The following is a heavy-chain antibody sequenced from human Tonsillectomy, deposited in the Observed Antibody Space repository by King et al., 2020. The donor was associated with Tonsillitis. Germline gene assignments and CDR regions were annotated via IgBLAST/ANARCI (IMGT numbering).Heavy chain of an antibody. CDR1: GYSFTSYW. J-gene: IGHJ3*02. D-gene: IGHD3-22*01. CDR2: IYPGDSDT. CDR3: AMPLGDYYDSSGVGAFDI. V-gene: IGHV5-51*01. Sequence: VQLVESGAEVKKPGESLRISCKGSGYSFTSYWIGWVRQMPGKGLEWMGIIYPGDSDTRYSPSFQGQVTISADKSISTAYLQWSSLKASDSAMYYCAMPLGDYYDSSGVGAFDIWGQGTMVTVSS.